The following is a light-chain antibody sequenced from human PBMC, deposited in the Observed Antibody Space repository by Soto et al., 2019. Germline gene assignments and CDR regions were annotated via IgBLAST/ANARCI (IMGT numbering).Light chain of an antibody. J-gene: IGLJ1*01. Sequence: QSVLTQPPSVSGAPGQRVTISCTGSSSNIGAGYDVHWCQQLPGTAPKLLIYGNSNRPSGVPDRFSGSKSGTSASLAITGFQAEDEADYYCQSYDSSLNGRVFGTGTKVTVL. CDR1: SSNIGAGYD. CDR3: QSYDSSLNGRV. V-gene: IGLV1-40*01. CDR2: GNS.